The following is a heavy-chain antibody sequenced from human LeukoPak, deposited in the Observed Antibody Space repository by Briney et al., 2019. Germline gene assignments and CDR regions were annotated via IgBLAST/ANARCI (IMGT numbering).Heavy chain of an antibody. D-gene: IGHD1-26*01. J-gene: IGHJ4*02. CDR3: ARAGGSFDY. V-gene: IGHV4-59*01. CDR1: GGSISSYY. Sequence: SETLSLTCTVSGGSISSYYWSWVRQPPGKGLEWIGYIYYSGSTNYNPSLKSRVTISVDTSKNQFSLKLSSVTAADTAVYYCARAGGSFDYWGQGTLVTVSS. CDR2: IYYSGST.